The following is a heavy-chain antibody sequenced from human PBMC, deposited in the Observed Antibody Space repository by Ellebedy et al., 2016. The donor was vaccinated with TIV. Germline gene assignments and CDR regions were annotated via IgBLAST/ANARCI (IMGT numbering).Heavy chain of an antibody. CDR3: SRDGREWSRDC. CDR1: GFTFSISG. J-gene: IGHJ4*02. D-gene: IGHD3-3*01. Sequence: GESLKISCAASGFTFSISGMTWVRQRPGKGLEWVATVSRGREAYYADPFKGRFFISRDNDLNSVFLQLNNLRVKDTAVYYCSRDGREWSRDCWGQGTLVTVSS. V-gene: IGHV3-21*06. CDR2: VSRGREA.